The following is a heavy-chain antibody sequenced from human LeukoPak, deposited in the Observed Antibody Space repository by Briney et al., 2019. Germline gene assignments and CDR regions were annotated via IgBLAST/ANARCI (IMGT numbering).Heavy chain of an antibody. J-gene: IGHJ4*02. Sequence: QTGGSLRLSCAASGFTFSTYAMSWVRQAPGKGLEWVSGIRGSDISTYYADSVKGRFTISRDNSKNTLYLQMNSLRVEDTALYYCAKASGSGSYFFDYWGQGTLVTVSS. CDR1: GFTFSTYA. D-gene: IGHD3-10*01. CDR3: AKASGSGSYFFDY. CDR2: IRGSDIST. V-gene: IGHV3-23*01.